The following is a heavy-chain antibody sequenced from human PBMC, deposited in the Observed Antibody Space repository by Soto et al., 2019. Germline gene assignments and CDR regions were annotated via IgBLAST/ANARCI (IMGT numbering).Heavy chain of an antibody. CDR2: IGSSDSTI. CDR1: GFTFTRYE. V-gene: IGHV3-48*03. Sequence: PGGSLRLSCAASGFTFTRYEMNWVRQAPGKGLEWVSYIGSSDSTIYYADSVKGRFTMSRDNAKNSMYLQMNRLRAEDTAVYFCARDEGSAWYFDYWGQGTLVTVSS. D-gene: IGHD6-19*01. CDR3: ARDEGSAWYFDY. J-gene: IGHJ4*02.